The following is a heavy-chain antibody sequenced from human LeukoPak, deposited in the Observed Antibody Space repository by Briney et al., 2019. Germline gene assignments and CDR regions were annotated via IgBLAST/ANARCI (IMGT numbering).Heavy chain of an antibody. J-gene: IGHJ4*01. D-gene: IGHD5-12*01. CDR2: IYAGASDT. V-gene: IGHV5-51*01. CDR3: VSALNRGYDAMDD. CDR1: GYSITNYW. Sequence: GESPKISCNGSGYSITNYWNGGWRQMPGKSLEGMVSIYAGASDTSYSPSFQGQVTVSANKSICLAYLQLSSLKASVSAMYYCVSALNRGYDAMDDWGQGTLVTVSS.